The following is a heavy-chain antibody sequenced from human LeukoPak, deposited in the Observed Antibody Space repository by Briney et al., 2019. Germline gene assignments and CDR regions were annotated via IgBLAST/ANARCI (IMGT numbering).Heavy chain of an antibody. D-gene: IGHD7-27*01. CDR1: GYTFTIYA. CDR2: INAGNGNT. CDR3: AREVNWGEFDY. V-gene: IGHV1-3*01. J-gene: IGHJ4*02. Sequence: ASVTVSCKASGYTFTIYAMHWVRQAPGQRLEWMGWINAGNGNTKYSQKFQGRVTITRDTSASTAYMELSSLRSEDTAVYYCAREVNWGEFDYWGQGTLGTGSP.